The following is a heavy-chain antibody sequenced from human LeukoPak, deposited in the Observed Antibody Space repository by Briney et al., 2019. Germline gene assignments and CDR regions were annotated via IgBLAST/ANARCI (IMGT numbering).Heavy chain of an antibody. CDR2: ISAYNGNT. CDR1: GYTFTSYG. V-gene: IGHV1-18*01. D-gene: IGHD6-13*01. J-gene: IGHJ4*02. Sequence: GASVKVSCKASGYTFTSYGISWVRQAPGQGLEWMGWISAYNGNTNYAQKLQGRVTMTTDTSTSTAYMELRSLRSDDTAVYYCARDRFRGYSSSSDDYWGQGTLVTVSS. CDR3: ARDRFRGYSSSSDDY.